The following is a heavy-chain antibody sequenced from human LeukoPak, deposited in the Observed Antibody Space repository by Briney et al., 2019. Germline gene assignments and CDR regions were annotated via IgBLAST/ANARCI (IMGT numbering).Heavy chain of an antibody. V-gene: IGHV4-59*11. CDR2: IFYVGST. Sequence: ETLSLTCTVSGDSIGSHYWSWIRQPPGKGLEWIGYIFYVGSTNYNPSLKSRVTISVDTSKNQFSLKLNSVTAADTAVYYCARDYYDSRGEAFDIWGQGTMVTVSS. CDR3: ARDYYDSRGEAFDI. CDR1: GDSIGSHY. D-gene: IGHD3-22*01. J-gene: IGHJ3*02.